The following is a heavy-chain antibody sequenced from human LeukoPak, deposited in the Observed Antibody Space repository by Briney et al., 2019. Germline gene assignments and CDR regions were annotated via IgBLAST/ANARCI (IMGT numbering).Heavy chain of an antibody. V-gene: IGHV3-7*03. CDR1: GFTFSNYG. D-gene: IGHD6-13*01. Sequence: GRSLRLSCAASGFTFSNYGMHWVRQAPGKGLEWVANIKQDGSEKYYVDSVKGRFTISRDNAKNSLYLQMNSLRAEDTAVYYCARAAAGDIDYWGQGTLVTVSS. CDR2: IKQDGSEK. CDR3: ARAAAGDIDY. J-gene: IGHJ4*02.